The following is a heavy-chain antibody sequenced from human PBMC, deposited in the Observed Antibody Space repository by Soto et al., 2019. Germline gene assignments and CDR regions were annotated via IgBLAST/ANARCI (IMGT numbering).Heavy chain of an antibody. CDR1: GFPFSNYP. V-gene: IGHV3-23*01. D-gene: IGHD6-6*01. CDR2: ISGSGDNT. J-gene: IGHJ4*02. CDR3: AKRPLAARHTDY. Sequence: EVQLLESGGGLVQPGGSLRLSCAASGFPFSNYPMTWFRQAPGKGLEWVSTISGSGDNTYYADSVRGRFTISRDNSKNTLYLQMNSLRADDTAVYYCAKRPLAARHTDYWGQGTLVTVSS.